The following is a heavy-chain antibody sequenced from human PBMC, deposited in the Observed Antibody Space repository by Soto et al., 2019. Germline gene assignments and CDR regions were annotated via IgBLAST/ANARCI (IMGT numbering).Heavy chain of an antibody. Sequence: ASVKVSCKASGYTFTSYAMHWVRQAPGQRLEWMGWINAGNGNTKYSQKFQGRVTITRDTSASTAYMELSSLRSEDTAVYYCARPYYDFWSGHPNSNWFDPWGQGTLVTVSS. CDR1: GYTFTSYA. V-gene: IGHV1-3*01. J-gene: IGHJ5*02. D-gene: IGHD3-3*01. CDR3: ARPYYDFWSGHPNSNWFDP. CDR2: INAGNGNT.